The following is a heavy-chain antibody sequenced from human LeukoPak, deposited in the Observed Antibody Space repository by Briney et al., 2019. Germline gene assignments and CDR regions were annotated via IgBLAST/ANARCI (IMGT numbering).Heavy chain of an antibody. J-gene: IGHJ3*02. CDR3: ARATRGYSYGQDAFGI. V-gene: IGHV4-30-2*01. CDR1: GGSISSGGYS. CDR2: IYHSGST. D-gene: IGHD5-18*01. Sequence: SETLSLTCAVSGGSISSGGYSWSWIRQPPGKGLEWIGYIYHSGSTYYNPSLKSRVTISVDRSKNQFSLKLSSVTAADTAVYYCARATRGYSYGQDAFGIWGQGTMVTVSS.